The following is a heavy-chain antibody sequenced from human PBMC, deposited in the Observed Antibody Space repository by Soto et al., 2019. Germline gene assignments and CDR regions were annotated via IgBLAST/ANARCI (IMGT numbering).Heavy chain of an antibody. D-gene: IGHD3-22*01. Sequence: QVQVVESGGGVVQPGRSLRLSCATSGFNFSTSGMHWVRQAPGKGLEWVAVISDDGSSQYYADSVKGRFTISRDNSKNTLYLQMSSLRAEDTAVYYCAKDQSWRESMIIVVLKYAFDIWGQGTMVMVSS. V-gene: IGHV3-30*18. CDR3: AKDQSWRESMIIVVLKYAFDI. J-gene: IGHJ3*02. CDR1: GFNFSTSG. CDR2: ISDDGSSQ.